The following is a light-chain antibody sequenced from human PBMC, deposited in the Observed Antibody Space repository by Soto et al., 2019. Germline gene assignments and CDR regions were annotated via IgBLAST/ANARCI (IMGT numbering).Light chain of an antibody. Sequence: DIQMTQSPSSLSASVGDRVTITCRASKGISNYLAWYQQKPGKVPKLLIYAASTLQSGVPSRFSGSGSGTDFTLTISSLKPEYVETDYCQKYNIAPWAFGQWTKVEI. CDR3: QKYNIAPWA. CDR1: KGISNY. J-gene: IGKJ1*01. V-gene: IGKV1-27*01. CDR2: AAS.